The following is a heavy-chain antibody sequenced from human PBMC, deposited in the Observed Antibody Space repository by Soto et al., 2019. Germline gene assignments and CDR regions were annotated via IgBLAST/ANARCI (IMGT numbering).Heavy chain of an antibody. CDR2: MNSDGSST. Sequence: EVQLVESGGGIVQPGGSLRLSCAASGFTFSRYWMHWVRQAPGKGLVWVSYMNSDGSSTTYADSVKGRFTISRDNAKNTLYLQMNSLRDEDTAVYYCARDCTSSSCYGFNGYWGQGTLVTVSS. J-gene: IGHJ4*02. V-gene: IGHV3-74*01. CDR1: GFTFSRYW. D-gene: IGHD2-8*01. CDR3: ARDCTSSSCYGFNGY.